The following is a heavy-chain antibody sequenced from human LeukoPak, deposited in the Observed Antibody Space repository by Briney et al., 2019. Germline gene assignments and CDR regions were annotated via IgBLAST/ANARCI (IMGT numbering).Heavy chain of an antibody. CDR1: GVTFRTSA. D-gene: IGHD6-13*01. V-gene: IGHV3-23*01. CDR2: VGPDRGT. CDR3: AKKTPGIRPFDS. J-gene: IGHJ4*02. Sequence: PAGTLRLSCAAYGVTFRTSAFSWIRQPPGRGLEWVSTVGPDRGTNYAPSVKGRFTISRDSSKNQLYLKMTALTADDTAVYYCAKKTPGIRPFDSWGQGTLVTVSP.